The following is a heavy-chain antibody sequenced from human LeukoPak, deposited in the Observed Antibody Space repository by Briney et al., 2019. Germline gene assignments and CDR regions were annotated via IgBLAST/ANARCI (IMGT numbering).Heavy chain of an antibody. V-gene: IGHV3-7*01. CDR3: ARALYNTGWYPDYFDS. D-gene: IGHD6-19*01. CDR1: GFTFSSYW. CDR2: IKRDGSDK. Sequence: GGPLRLSCAASGFTFSSYWMSWVRQAPGKGLEWVANIKRDGSDKYYVGSVEGRFTISRDNDKNSLFLQMSSLRTEDTATYYCARALYNTGWYPDYFDSWGQGALVTVSS. J-gene: IGHJ4*02.